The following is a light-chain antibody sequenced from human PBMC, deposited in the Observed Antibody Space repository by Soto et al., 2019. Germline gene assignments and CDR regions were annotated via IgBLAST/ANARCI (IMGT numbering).Light chain of an antibody. CDR1: QGVSIN. Sequence: DIEMTQSPSSLSASVGDRVTITCRASQGVSINLNWYQQKPGRAPKVLIYAASNLQSGDPSRFSGPGPWTDFKSNNTTPQPDDFATYYWQPNYNFPLTFGPGTQVVIK. J-gene: IGKJ1*01. CDR3: QPNYNFPLT. V-gene: IGKV1-39*01. CDR2: AAS.